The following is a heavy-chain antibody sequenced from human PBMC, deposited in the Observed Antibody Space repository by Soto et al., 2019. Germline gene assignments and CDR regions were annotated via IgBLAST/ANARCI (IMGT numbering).Heavy chain of an antibody. V-gene: IGHV4-34*01. D-gene: IGHD1-7*01. J-gene: IGHJ3*02. CDR3: ARSGLELQSLSIVRAFDI. Sequence: SETLSLTCAVYGGSFSGYYWSWIRQPPGKGLEWIGEINHSGSTNYNPSLKSRVTISVDTSKNQFSLKLSSVTAADTAVYYCARSGLELQSLSIVRAFDIWGQGTMVTVSS. CDR2: INHSGST. CDR1: GGSFSGYY.